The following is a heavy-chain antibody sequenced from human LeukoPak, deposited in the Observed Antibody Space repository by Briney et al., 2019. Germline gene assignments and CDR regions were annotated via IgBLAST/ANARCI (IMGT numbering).Heavy chain of an antibody. CDR2: IIPILGIA. CDR1: GATFSSYA. D-gene: IGHD1-26*01. V-gene: IGHV1-69*04. CDR3: ARSCRGATRCAFDI. J-gene: IGHJ3*02. Sequence: ASVKVSCKASGATFSSYAISWVRQAPGQGLEWMGRIIPILGIANYAQKFQGRVTITADKSTSTAYMELSSLRSEDTAVYYCARSCRGATRCAFDIWGQGTMVTVSS.